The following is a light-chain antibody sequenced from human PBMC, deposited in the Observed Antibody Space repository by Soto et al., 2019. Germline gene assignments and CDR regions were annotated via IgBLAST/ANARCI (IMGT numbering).Light chain of an antibody. CDR2: AAS. CDR3: QHVNSYPLT. Sequence: DIQLTQSPSFLSASVGDRVTITCRASQGISSYLAWYQQTPGKPPKLLIYAASTLQSGVPSRFSGSGSGTEFSLTIRSLQPEDFATYYCQHVNSYPLTFGQGTRLEIK. V-gene: IGKV1-9*01. CDR1: QGISSY. J-gene: IGKJ5*01.